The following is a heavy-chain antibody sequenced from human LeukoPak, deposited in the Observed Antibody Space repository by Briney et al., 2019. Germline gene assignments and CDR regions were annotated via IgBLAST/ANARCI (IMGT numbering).Heavy chain of an antibody. CDR1: GFTFSSYT. Sequence: GGSLRLSCAASGFTFSSYTMNWVRQAPGKGLEWVSSISSTSGYMYYADSVKGRFTISRDNAKNSLYLQMNSPRAEDTAVYYCARVGGYCSSTSNCYSDYWGQGTLVTVPS. D-gene: IGHD2-2*01. J-gene: IGHJ4*02. CDR3: ARVGGYCSSTSNCYSDY. V-gene: IGHV3-21*01. CDR2: ISSTSGYM.